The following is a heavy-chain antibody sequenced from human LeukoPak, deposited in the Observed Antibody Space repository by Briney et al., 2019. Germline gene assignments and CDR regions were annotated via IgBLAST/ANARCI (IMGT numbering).Heavy chain of an antibody. CDR1: GFTFSSYE. CDR2: ISSSGSTI. Sequence: GGSLRLSCAASGFTFSSYEMNWVRQAPGKGLEWVSYISSSGSTIYYADSVKGRFTISRDNAKNSLYLQMNSLRAEDTAVYYCAKEVQDIVVVPAAPGYFDYWGQGTLVTVSS. D-gene: IGHD2-2*01. J-gene: IGHJ4*02. CDR3: AKEVQDIVVVPAAPGYFDY. V-gene: IGHV3-48*03.